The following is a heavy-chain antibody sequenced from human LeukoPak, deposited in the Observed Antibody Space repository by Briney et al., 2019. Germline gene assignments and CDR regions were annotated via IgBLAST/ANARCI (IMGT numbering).Heavy chain of an antibody. Sequence: HPGGSLRLSCAASGFTCSSYWMSWVRQAPGKGLEWVANIKQDGSEKDYVDSVKGRFTISRDNAKNSLYLQMNSLRAEDTAVYYCASFSFLEWLLPPFDYWGQGTLVTVSS. J-gene: IGHJ4*02. V-gene: IGHV3-7*01. CDR1: GFTCSSYW. CDR2: IKQDGSEK. CDR3: ASFSFLEWLLPPFDY. D-gene: IGHD3-3*01.